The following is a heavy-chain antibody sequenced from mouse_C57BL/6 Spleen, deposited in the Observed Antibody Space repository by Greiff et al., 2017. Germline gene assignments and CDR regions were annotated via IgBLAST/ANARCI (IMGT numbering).Heavy chain of an antibody. CDR2: IYPGSGST. J-gene: IGHJ4*01. CDR3: ARSGGYDDAMDY. CDR1: GYTFTSYW. Sequence: VQLQQPGAELVKPGASVKMSCKASGYTFTSYWITWVKQRPGQGLEWIGDIYPGSGSTNYNEKFKSKATLTVDTSSSTAYMQLSSLTSEDSAVYYCARSGGYDDAMDYWGQGTSVTVSS. D-gene: IGHD2-2*01. V-gene: IGHV1-55*01.